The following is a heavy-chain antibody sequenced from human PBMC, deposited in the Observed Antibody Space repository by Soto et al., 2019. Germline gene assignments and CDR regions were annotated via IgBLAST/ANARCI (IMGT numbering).Heavy chain of an antibody. V-gene: IGHV5-51*01. CDR1: RYNFATYW. J-gene: IGHJ4*02. Sequence: PGESLKISCKGSRYNFATYWIGWVRQMPGKGLEWMAIIYPSDSDTRYSPSFQGQVTISADKSISTTYLQWSSLKASDTAMYYCARERATSDSYFEFWGQGTLVTVSS. D-gene: IGHD1-1*01. CDR2: IYPSDSDT. CDR3: ARERATSDSYFEF.